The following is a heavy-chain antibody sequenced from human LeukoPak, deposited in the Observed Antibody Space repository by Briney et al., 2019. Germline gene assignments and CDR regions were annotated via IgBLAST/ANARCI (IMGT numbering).Heavy chain of an antibody. CDR1: GFTFSSYE. Sequence: PGGSLRLFCAASGFTFSSYEMNWVRQAPGKGLEWVSYISSSGSTIYYADSVKGRFTISRDNAKNSLYLQMNSLRAEDTAVYYCARVGSSSSPFDYWGQGTLDTVSS. V-gene: IGHV3-48*03. D-gene: IGHD6-6*01. J-gene: IGHJ4*02. CDR3: ARVGSSSSPFDY. CDR2: ISSSGSTI.